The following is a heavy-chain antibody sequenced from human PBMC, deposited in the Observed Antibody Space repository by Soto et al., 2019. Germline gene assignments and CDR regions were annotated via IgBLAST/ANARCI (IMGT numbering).Heavy chain of an antibody. CDR1: GFTFSNYA. Sequence: EVQLVESGGGLVQPGGSLRLSCAASGFTFSNYARDWVRQAPGKVLEYVSGISSNGVGTYYANSVKDRFTISRDNSKNTLYLQLGSLRAEDMAVYDCARREQSDYYYLDVWGKGTSGTVSS. CDR3: ARREQSDYYYLDV. D-gene: IGHD6-19*01. V-gene: IGHV3-64*01. CDR2: ISSNGVGT. J-gene: IGHJ6*03.